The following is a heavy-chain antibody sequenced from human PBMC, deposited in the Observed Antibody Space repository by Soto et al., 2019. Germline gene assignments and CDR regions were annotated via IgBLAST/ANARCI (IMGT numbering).Heavy chain of an antibody. J-gene: IGHJ5*02. CDR2: IYYSGST. Sequence: SETLSLTCTVSGGSISSYYWSWIRQPPGKGLEWIGYIYYSGSTNYNPSLKSRVTISVDTSKNQFSPKLSSVTAADTAVYYCARHHGDYNWFDPWGQGTLVTVSS. V-gene: IGHV4-59*08. CDR3: ARHHGDYNWFDP. CDR1: GGSISSYY. D-gene: IGHD4-17*01.